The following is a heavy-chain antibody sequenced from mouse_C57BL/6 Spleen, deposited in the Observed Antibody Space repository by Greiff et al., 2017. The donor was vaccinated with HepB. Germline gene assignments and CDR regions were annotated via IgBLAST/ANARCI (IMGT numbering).Heavy chain of an antibody. CDR3: VRQWLLGYFDY. D-gene: IGHD2-3*01. CDR2: IRSKSNNYAT. V-gene: IGHV10-1*01. Sequence: EVKLVESGGGLVQPKGSLKLSCAASGFSFNTYAMNWVRQAPGKGLEWVARIRSKSNNYATYYADSVKDRFTISRDDSESMLYLQMNNLKTEDTAMYYCVRQWLLGYFDYWGQGTTLTVSS. J-gene: IGHJ2*01. CDR1: GFSFNTYA.